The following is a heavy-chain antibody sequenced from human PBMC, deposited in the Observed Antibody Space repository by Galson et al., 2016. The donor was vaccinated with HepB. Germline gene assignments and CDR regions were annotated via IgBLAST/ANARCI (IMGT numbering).Heavy chain of an antibody. D-gene: IGHD1-26*01. CDR2: TSSSSSYI. J-gene: IGHJ4*02. CDR1: GFTFSSYS. Sequence: SLRLSCAASGFTFSSYSMNWVRQAPGKGLEWVSSTSSSSSYIYYADSVKGRFTISRDNAKNSLYLQMNSLRAEDTAVYYCARGDIVGAIFDYWVQGTLVTVSS. V-gene: IGHV3-21*01. CDR3: ARGDIVGAIFDY.